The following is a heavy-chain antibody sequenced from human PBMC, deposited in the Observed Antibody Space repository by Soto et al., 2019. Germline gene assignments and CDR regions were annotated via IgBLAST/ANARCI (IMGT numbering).Heavy chain of an antibody. V-gene: IGHV3-73*01. Sequence: PVGSLRLSCAASGFTFSGSAMHWVRQASGKGLEWVGRIRSKANSYATAYAASVKGRFTISRDDSKNTAYLQMNSLKTEDTAVYYCTRPQMYYYVSSGPWIAFDIWGQGTMVTVSS. CDR1: GFTFSGSA. J-gene: IGHJ3*02. CDR3: TRPQMYYYVSSGPWIAFDI. D-gene: IGHD3-22*01. CDR2: IRSKANSYAT.